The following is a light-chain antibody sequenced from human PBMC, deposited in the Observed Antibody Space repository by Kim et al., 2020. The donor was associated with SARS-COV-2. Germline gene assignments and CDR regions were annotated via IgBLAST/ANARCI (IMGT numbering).Light chain of an antibody. V-gene: IGKV3-15*01. J-gene: IGKJ4*01. CDR2: GAS. CDR1: QSVRDN. CDR3: QHYNDLPLA. Sequence: EIIMTQSPATLSVSPGERATLSCRASQSVRDNLAWYQQKPGQAPRLLIYGASTRATGIPGRFSGSGSGTDFTLTIDSLQSEDSALYYCQHYNDLPLAFGGGTKLEIK.